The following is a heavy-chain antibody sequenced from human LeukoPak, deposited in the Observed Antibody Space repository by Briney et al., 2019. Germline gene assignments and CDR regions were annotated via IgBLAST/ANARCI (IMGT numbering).Heavy chain of an antibody. V-gene: IGHV3-21*01. CDR2: ISSSSSYI. J-gene: IGHJ4*02. CDR1: GFTFSNSN. Sequence: PGGSLRLSCAASGFTFSNSNMNWVRQAPGMGLEWVASISSSSSYIYYADSVKGRFTISRDNAKNSLYLQMNSLRAEDTAVYYCAIDRSSGYYGLDFWGQGTLVTVSS. CDR3: AIDRSSGYYGLDF. D-gene: IGHD3-22*01.